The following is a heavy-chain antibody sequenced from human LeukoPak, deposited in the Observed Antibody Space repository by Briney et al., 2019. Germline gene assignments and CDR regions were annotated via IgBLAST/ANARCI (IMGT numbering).Heavy chain of an antibody. CDR1: GFSFSTYY. CDR3: VRENHGSFDY. D-gene: IGHD1-14*01. Sequence: GGSPRLSCAASGFSFSTYYVNWVRQAPGKGLEWVSCISSSSTYIFYADSVRGRFAISRDNAKNSLYLQMNSLRADDTAVYYCVRENHGSFDYWGQGSLATVSS. V-gene: IGHV3-21*01. J-gene: IGHJ4*02. CDR2: ISSSSTYI.